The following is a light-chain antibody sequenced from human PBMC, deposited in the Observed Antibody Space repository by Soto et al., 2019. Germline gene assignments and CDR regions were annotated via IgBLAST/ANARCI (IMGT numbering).Light chain of an antibody. J-gene: IGKJ4*01. CDR3: QQYIAYSLT. Sequence: DIQMTQSPSNLSASVRDRVTMTCRASQSIDSWLAWYQQRPGEAPKLLIYKASSLESGVPSRFSGSGSGTEFTLTISSLQPDDSATYYCQQYIAYSLTFGGGTKVDIK. V-gene: IGKV1-5*03. CDR1: QSIDSW. CDR2: KAS.